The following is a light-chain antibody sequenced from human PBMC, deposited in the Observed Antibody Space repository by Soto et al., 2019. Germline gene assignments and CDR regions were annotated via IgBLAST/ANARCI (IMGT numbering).Light chain of an antibody. CDR2: WAS. CDR1: QSVLYSSNNKNY. V-gene: IGKV4-1*01. CDR3: QQYYTTPRT. J-gene: IGKJ1*01. Sequence: VMTQSPDSLAVSLGERATINCKSSQSVLYSSNNKNYLAWYQQKPGQPPKLLIYWASTRESGVPDRFSGSGSGTDFTLTISSLQAEDVAVYYCQQYYTTPRTFGQGTKVDIK.